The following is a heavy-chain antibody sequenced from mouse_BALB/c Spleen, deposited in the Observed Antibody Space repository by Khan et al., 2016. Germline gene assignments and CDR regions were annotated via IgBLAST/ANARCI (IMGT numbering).Heavy chain of an antibody. CDR1: GYTFTSYY. D-gene: IGHD2-4*01. CDR3: TRAGYDYPFAY. V-gene: IGHV1S81*02. J-gene: IGHJ3*01. CDR2: INPSTGDT. Sequence: QVQLKQSGAELVKPGASVKLSCKASGYTFTSYYMYWVKQRPGQGLEWIGEINPSTGDTNFNERFKSKATLTVDKSSSTTYMQFSSLTSEDSAVSYCTRAGYDYPFAYWGQGTLVTVSA.